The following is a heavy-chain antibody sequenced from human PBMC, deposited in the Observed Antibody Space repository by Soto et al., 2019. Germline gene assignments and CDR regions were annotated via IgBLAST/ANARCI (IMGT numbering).Heavy chain of an antibody. CDR3: ARPSVRGYCSGGSCYADV. Sequence: SETLSLTCTVSGGSISSSSYYWGWIRQPPGKGLEWIGSIYYSGSTYYNPSLKSRVTISVDTSKNQFSLKLSSVTAADTAVYYCARPSVRGYCSGGSCYADVWGQGTTVTVSS. V-gene: IGHV4-39*01. J-gene: IGHJ6*02. CDR1: GGSISSSSYY. CDR2: IYYSGST. D-gene: IGHD2-15*01.